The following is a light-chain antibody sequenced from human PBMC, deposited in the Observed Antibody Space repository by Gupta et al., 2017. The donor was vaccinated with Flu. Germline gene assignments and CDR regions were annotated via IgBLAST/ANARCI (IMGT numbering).Light chain of an antibody. J-gene: IGKJ3*01. V-gene: IGKV3-20*01. Sequence: IVLTQSPGTLSLSPGERATLSCRASQSVSSSYLAWYQQKPGQAPRILIYGASSRATGIPDRFSGSGSGTDFTLTISRLEPEDFAVYYCQQYGSSSFTFGPGTKVDIK. CDR1: QSVSSSY. CDR3: QQYGSSSFT. CDR2: GAS.